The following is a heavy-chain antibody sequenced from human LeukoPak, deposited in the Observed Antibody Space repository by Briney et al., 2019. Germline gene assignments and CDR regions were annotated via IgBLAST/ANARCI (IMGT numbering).Heavy chain of an antibody. V-gene: IGHV5-51*01. D-gene: IGHD3-10*01. J-gene: IGHJ5*02. Sequence: PGETLKISCKGSGYSFNSYWIGWVRQMPGKGLKWMGIIYPGDSDARYSPSFQGQVTISADKSISTAYLQWSSLKASDTAMYYCARPVCYGSGSYYKCADWFDPWGQGTLVTVSS. CDR3: ARPVCYGSGSYYKCADWFDP. CDR1: GYSFNSYW. CDR2: IYPGDSDA.